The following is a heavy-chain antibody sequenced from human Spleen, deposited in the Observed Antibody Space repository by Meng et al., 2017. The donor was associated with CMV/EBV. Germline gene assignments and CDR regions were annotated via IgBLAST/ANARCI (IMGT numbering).Heavy chain of an antibody. J-gene: IGHJ4*02. CDR2: IYYSGST. V-gene: IGHV4-30-4*01. D-gene: IGHD3-22*01. CDR3: ARDYYDSSGYYRPDY. CDR1: GGSISSGDYY. Sequence: SGGSISSGDYYWSWIRQPPGKGLEWIGYIYYSGSTYYNPSLKSRVTISVDTSKNQFSLKLSSVTAADTAVHYCARDYYDSSGYYRPDYWGQGTLVTVSS.